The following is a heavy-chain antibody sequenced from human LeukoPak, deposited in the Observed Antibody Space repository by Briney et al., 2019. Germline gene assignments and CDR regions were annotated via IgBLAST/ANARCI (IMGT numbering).Heavy chain of an antibody. CDR2: INAGKGNT. V-gene: IGHV1-3*01. CDR1: GYTFTSYA. CDR3: ARTFYGSGETSVPYRGAFDI. Sequence: ASVRVSCKASGYTFTSYAMHWVRQAPGQRREWMGWINAGKGNTKYSQKFQGRVTITRDTSASTAYMELSSLRSEDTAVYYCARTFYGSGETSVPYRGAFDIWGQGTMVTVSS. J-gene: IGHJ3*02. D-gene: IGHD3-10*01.